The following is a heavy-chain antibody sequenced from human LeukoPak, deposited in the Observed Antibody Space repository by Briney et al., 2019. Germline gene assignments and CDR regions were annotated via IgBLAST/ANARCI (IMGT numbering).Heavy chain of an antibody. J-gene: IGHJ6*03. V-gene: IGHV3-48*04. Sequence: GGSLRLSCAASGFTFTRYSMTWVRQAPGKGLEWVSYISSSSSTIHYADSVKGRFTISRDNTKNSLYLQMNSLRAEDTAEYYCAKASGSYNNYYYYMDVWGKGTTVTVSS. CDR2: ISSSSSTI. D-gene: IGHD1-26*01. CDR3: AKASGSYNNYYYYMDV. CDR1: GFTFTRYS.